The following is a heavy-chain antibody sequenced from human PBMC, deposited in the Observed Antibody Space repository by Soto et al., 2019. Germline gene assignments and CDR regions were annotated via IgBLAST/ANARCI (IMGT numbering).Heavy chain of an antibody. CDR3: AKDLLRPGRAYGMDV. J-gene: IGHJ6*02. CDR2: ISYDGSNK. V-gene: IGHV3-30*18. CDR1: GFTFSSYG. Sequence: QVQLVESGGGVVQPGRSLRLSCAASGFTFSSYGMHGVRQAPGKGREWVAVISYDGSNKYYADSVKGRFTISRDNSKNTLYLQMNSLRAEDTAVYYCAKDLLRPGRAYGMDVWGQGTTVTVSS.